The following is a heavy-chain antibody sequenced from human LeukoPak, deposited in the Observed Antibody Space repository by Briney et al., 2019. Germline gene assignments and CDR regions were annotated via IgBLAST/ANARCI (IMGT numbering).Heavy chain of an antibody. Sequence: GGSLRLSCAASGFTVSSNNMSWVRQAPGKGLEWVSVIYSGGSTYYADSVKGRFTISRDNSKNTLYLQMNSLRAEDTAVYYCARGGIAARPFDWFDPWGQGTLVTVSS. J-gene: IGHJ5*02. V-gene: IGHV3-53*01. CDR2: IYSGGST. CDR1: GFTVSSNN. D-gene: IGHD6-6*01. CDR3: ARGGIAARPFDWFDP.